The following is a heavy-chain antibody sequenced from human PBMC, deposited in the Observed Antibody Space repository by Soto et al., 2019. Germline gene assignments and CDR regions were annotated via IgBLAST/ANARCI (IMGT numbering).Heavy chain of an antibody. D-gene: IGHD5-18*01. V-gene: IGHV3-11*06. Sequence: QVQLVESGGGLVKPGGSLRLSCAASGFTFSDYYMSWIRQAPGKGLEWVSYISSSSSYTNYADSVKGRFTISRDNAKNSLYLQMNSLRAEDTAVYYCAVSGYSYVSPFDYWGQGTLVTVSS. CDR2: ISSSSSYT. CDR1: GFTFSDYY. J-gene: IGHJ4*02. CDR3: AVSGYSYVSPFDY.